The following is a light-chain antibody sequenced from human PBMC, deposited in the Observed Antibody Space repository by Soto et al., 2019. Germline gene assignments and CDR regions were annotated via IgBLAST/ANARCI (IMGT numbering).Light chain of an antibody. J-gene: IGKJ1*01. Sequence: EIVMTQSPATLSVSPGEGATLSCRASQSVGSSLAWYQQKPGQAPRLLMYGASTRATGIPSRFSGSGSGTEFTLTISSLQPDDFATYYCQHYNSYSEAFGQGTKVDIK. V-gene: IGKV3-15*01. CDR1: QSVGSS. CDR3: QHYNSYSEA. CDR2: GAS.